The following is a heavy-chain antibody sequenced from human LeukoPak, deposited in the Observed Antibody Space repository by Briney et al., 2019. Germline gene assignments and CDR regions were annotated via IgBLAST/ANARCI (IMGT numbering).Heavy chain of an antibody. D-gene: IGHD6-13*01. J-gene: IGHJ5*02. Sequence: SQTLSLTCTVSGGSISSGGYYWSWLRQHPGKGLEWIGYIYYSGSTYYNPSLKSRVTISVYTSKNQFSLKLSSVTAADTAVYYCARVGPRRQLATRGSSSWFLRFDPGGQGTLVTVSS. CDR3: ARVGPRRQLATRGSSSWFLRFDP. V-gene: IGHV4-31*03. CDR2: IYYSGST. CDR1: GGSISSGGYY.